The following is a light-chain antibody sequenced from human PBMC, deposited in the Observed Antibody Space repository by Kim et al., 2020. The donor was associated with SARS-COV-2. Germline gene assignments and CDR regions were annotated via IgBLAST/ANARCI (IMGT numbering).Light chain of an antibody. CDR2: DAT. CDR3: QQSNDWPPLT. Sequence: SPGERATLSCRASQTINNKLVWYQQKAGQAPRLLSYDATTRATGVPARFIGSGSETDFTLTISSLQSEDFAVYYCQQSNDWPPLTFGQGTKVDIK. J-gene: IGKJ1*01. CDR1: QTINNK. V-gene: IGKV3-15*01.